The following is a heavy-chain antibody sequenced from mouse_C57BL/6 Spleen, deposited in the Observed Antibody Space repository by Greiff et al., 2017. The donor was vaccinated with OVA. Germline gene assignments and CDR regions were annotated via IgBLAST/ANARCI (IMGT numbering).Heavy chain of an antibody. J-gene: IGHJ4*01. D-gene: IGHD1-1*01. CDR3: ARDTYYYGDYYAMDY. Sequence: EVKLMESEGGLVQPGSSMKLSCTASGFTFSDYYMAWVRQVPEKGLEWVANINYDGSSTYYLDSLKSRFIISRDNAKNILYLQMSSLKSEDTATYYRARDTYYYGDYYAMDYWGQGTSVTVSS. CDR1: GFTFSDYY. V-gene: IGHV5-16*01. CDR2: INYDGSST.